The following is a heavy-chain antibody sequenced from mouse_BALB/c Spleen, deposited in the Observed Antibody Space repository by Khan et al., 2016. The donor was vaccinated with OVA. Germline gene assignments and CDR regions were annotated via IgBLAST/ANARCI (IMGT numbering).Heavy chain of an antibody. CDR1: GYSITSDYA. CDR3: ARRAGTWFAY. V-gene: IGHV3-2*02. J-gene: IGHJ3*01. Sequence: EVQLQESGPGLVKPSQSLSLTCTVTGYSITSDYAWNWIRQFPGNKLEWMGYISYSGGTCYNPSLQSRISITRDTSKNQFFLHLNSVTTEDTATYYCARRAGTWFAYWGQGTLVTVSA. CDR2: ISYSGGT. D-gene: IGHD3-3*01.